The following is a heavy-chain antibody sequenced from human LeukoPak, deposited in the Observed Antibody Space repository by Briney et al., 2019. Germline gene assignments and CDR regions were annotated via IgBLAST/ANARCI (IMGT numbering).Heavy chain of an antibody. V-gene: IGHV3-66*01. Sequence: GGSLRLSCAASGFTVSTNYMNWVRQAPGKGLEWVSVVYMGGTTYYADSVKGRFTISRDSTKNTIYLQMNNLRAEDTAVYYCARGLLRDGYTYTYSFDYWGLGTLVTVSS. CDR3: ARGLLRDGYTYTYSFDY. D-gene: IGHD5-18*01. CDR2: VYMGGTT. CDR1: GFTVSTNY. J-gene: IGHJ4*02.